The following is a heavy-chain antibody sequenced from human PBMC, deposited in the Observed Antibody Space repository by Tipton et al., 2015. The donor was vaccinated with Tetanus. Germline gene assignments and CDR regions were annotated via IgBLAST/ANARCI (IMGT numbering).Heavy chain of an antibody. D-gene: IGHD3-10*01. CDR3: ARVGNPMIGGQATHFDY. Sequence: TLSLTCTVSGGSVNSGRYYWTWIRQHPGKGLEWIGYVYYSGNATYNPSLKRRVVISVDTSKYQFSLKMNSVTDADTAVYYCARVGNPMIGGQATHFDYWGPGALVTVSS. V-gene: IGHV4-31*03. J-gene: IGHJ4*02. CDR1: GGSVNSGRYY. CDR2: VYYSGNA.